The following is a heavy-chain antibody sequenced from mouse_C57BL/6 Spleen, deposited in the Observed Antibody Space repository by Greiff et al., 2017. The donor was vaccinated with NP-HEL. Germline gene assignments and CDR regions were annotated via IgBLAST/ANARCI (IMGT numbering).Heavy chain of an antibody. D-gene: IGHD2-5*01. J-gene: IGHJ3*01. CDR1: GYTFTSYW. CDR2: IHPNSGST. Sequence: QVQLHQSGAELVKPGASVKLSCKASGYTFTSYWMHWVKQRPGQGLEWIGMIHPNSGSTNYNEKFKSKATLTVDKSSSTAYMQLSSLTSEDSAVYYCARERNYSNYVPYFAYWGQGTLVTVSA. V-gene: IGHV1-64*01. CDR3: ARERNYSNYVPYFAY.